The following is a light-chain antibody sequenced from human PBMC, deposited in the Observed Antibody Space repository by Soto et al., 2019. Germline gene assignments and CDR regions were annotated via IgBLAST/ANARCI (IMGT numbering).Light chain of an antibody. CDR1: SSDVGGYNY. J-gene: IGLJ1*01. CDR2: DVS. Sequence: QSALTQPASVSGSPGQSITISCTGTSSDVGGYNYVSWYQQHPGKAPKLLIYDVSNRPSGVSNRFSGSKSGNTASLTISGLQAEDEADYYCCSYTSSSTRLYDFGTGTKVTVL. CDR3: CSYTSSSTRLYD. V-gene: IGLV2-14*01.